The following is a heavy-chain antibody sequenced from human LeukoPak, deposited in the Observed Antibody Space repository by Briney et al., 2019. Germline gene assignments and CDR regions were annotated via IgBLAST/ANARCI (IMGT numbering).Heavy chain of an antibody. CDR3: ARTGYYYDSSGYYSYYFDY. CDR1: GFTVSSNY. Sequence: GGSLRPSCAASGFTVSSNYMSWVRQAPGKGLEWVSVIYSGGSTYYADSVKGRFTISRDNSKNTLYLQMNSLRAEDTAVYYCARTGYYYDSSGYYSYYFDYWGQGTLVTVSS. CDR2: IYSGGST. J-gene: IGHJ4*02. D-gene: IGHD3-22*01. V-gene: IGHV3-66*01.